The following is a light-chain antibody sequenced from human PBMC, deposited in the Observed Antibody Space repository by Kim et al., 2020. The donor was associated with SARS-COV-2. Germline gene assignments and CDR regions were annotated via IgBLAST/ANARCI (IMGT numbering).Light chain of an antibody. J-gene: IGLJ2*01. CDR2: EVN. CDR1: SSDVGAYNY. V-gene: IGLV2-8*01. Sequence: PGQSVTISCTGTSSDVGAYNYVSWYQQHPGKAPKLMIYEVNKWPSGVPGRFSGSKSGNTASLTVSGLQAEDEADYYCSSFAGSRVVFSGGTQLTVL. CDR3: SSFAGSRVV.